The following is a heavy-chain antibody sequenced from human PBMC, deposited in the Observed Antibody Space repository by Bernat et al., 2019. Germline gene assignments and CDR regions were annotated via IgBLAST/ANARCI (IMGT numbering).Heavy chain of an antibody. CDR2: ISYDGSNK. J-gene: IGHJ4*02. Sequence: QVQLVESGGGVVQPGRSLRLSCAASGFTFSSYAMHWVRQAPGKGLEWVAVISYDGSNKYYADSVKGRFTISRDNSKNTLYLQMSSLRAEDTAVYYCARGAEELWLEQCLDYWGQGTLVTVSS. CDR1: GFTFSSYA. D-gene: IGHD6-19*01. V-gene: IGHV3-30-3*01. CDR3: ARGAEELWLEQCLDY.